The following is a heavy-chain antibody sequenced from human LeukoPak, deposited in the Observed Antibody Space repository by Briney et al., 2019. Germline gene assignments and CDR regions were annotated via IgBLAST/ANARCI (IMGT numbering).Heavy chain of an antibody. D-gene: IGHD6-19*01. Sequence: SVKVSCKASGYTFTSYAISWVRQAPGQGLEWMGGIIPIFGTANYAQKFQGRVTITTDESTSTAYMELSSLRSEDTAVYYCARLERGYSSSRGAFDIWGQGTMVTVSS. CDR1: GYTFTSYA. CDR3: ARLERGYSSSRGAFDI. CDR2: IIPIFGTA. V-gene: IGHV1-69*05. J-gene: IGHJ3*02.